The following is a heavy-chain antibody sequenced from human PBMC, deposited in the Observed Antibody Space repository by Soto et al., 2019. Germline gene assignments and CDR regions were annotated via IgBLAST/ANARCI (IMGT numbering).Heavy chain of an antibody. CDR3: VKGGTFVVVTATNHTAPY. J-gene: IGHJ4*02. CDR1: GFTFSSYA. V-gene: IGHV3-64D*08. CDR2: ISSNGGST. Sequence: GGSLRLSCSASGFTFSSYAMHWVRQAPGKGLEYVSAISSNGGSTYYADSVKGRFTISRDNSKNTLYLQMSSLRAEDTAVYYCVKGGTFVVVTATNHTAPYWGQGTLVTVSS. D-gene: IGHD2-21*02.